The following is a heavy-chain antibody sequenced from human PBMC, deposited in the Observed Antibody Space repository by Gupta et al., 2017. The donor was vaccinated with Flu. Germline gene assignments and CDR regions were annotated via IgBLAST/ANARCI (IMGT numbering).Heavy chain of an antibody. CDR1: FSTNS. Sequence: FSTNSMNWVRQAPGKGLEWVSSNDGSSSYIYYADSLKGRFTISRDNAKSSLYLQMNSLRAEDTAVYYCARGSITARQGFDYWGQGTLVTVSS. CDR2: NDGSSSYI. CDR3: ARGSITARQGFDY. V-gene: IGHV3-21*01. D-gene: IGHD6-6*01. J-gene: IGHJ4*02.